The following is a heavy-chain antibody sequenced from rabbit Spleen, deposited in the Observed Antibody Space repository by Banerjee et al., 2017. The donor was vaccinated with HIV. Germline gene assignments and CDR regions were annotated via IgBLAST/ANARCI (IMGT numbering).Heavy chain of an antibody. V-gene: IGHV1S45*01. D-gene: IGHD4-2*01. CDR3: ARGSADNWYAGGL. CDR1: GFSFSNGYY. Sequence: QEQLEESGGDLVKPEGSLTLTCKASGFSFSNGYYMCWVRQAPGKGLEWIGFIHGGSDSAAYYASWAKGRFTISKISSTTVTLQMTSLTAADTATYFCARGSADNWYAGGLWGPGTLVTVS. J-gene: IGHJ6*01. CDR2: IHGGSDSAA.